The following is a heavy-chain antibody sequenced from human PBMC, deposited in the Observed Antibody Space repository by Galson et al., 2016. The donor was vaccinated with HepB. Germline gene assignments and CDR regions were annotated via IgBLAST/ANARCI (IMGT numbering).Heavy chain of an antibody. CDR1: GFSFSASW. V-gene: IGHV3-7*04. CDR2: IKQDGTVT. CDR3: AWGWSPMR. J-gene: IGHJ4*02. Sequence: SLRLSCAASGFSFSASWMSWVRQAPGGGPECVANIKQDGTVTNYVDSVKGRFTISRDNARSSLHLQMDSLRADDSAVYYCAWGWSPMRWGQGTLVTVSS. D-gene: IGHD1-26*01.